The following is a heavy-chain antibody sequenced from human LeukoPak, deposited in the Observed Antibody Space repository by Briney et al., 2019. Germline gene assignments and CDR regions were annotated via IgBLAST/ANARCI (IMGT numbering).Heavy chain of an antibody. D-gene: IGHD3-10*01. CDR3: ARHGSVRSPLGP. J-gene: IGHJ5*02. V-gene: IGHV4-4*09. CDR2: IYATGST. Sequence: SETLSLTCTVSGGSISSYYWSWIRQPPGKGREWIGYIYATGSTNYNPSLKSRVTISVDTSKNQFSLNLRSVTAADTAVYYCARHGSVRSPLGPWGQGTLVTVSS. CDR1: GGSISSYY.